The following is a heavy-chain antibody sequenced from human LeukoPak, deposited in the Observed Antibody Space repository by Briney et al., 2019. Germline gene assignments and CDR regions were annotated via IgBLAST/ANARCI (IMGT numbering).Heavy chain of an antibody. CDR2: ISSSSSYI. CDR3: ARDRRDYYGSGSYYWDY. D-gene: IGHD3-10*01. J-gene: IGHJ4*02. V-gene: IGHV3-21*01. Sequence: PGGSLRLSCAASGFTFSSYSMNWVRQAPGKGLEWVSSISSSSSYIYYADSVKGRFTISRDNAKNSLYLQMNSLRAEDTAVYYCARDRRDYYGSGSYYWDYWGQGTLVTVSS. CDR1: GFTFSSYS.